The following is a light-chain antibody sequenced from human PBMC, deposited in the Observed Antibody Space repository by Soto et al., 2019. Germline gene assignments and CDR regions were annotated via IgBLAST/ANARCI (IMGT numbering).Light chain of an antibody. CDR1: QDISNY. J-gene: IGKJ2*01. V-gene: IGKV1-27*01. Sequence: DIQMTQSPSSLSASVGDRVTITCRASQDISNYLAWYQQKPGEVPKLLIYAASTLQKGVQSRFSGGGSGTLFTLTISSLQPVDGATYYCQKYNSAPKTFGRGTRLEIK. CDR2: AAS. CDR3: QKYNSAPKT.